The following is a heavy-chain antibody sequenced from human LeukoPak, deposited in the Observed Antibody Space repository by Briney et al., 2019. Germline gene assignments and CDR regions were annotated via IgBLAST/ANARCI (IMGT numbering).Heavy chain of an antibody. CDR2: IYTSGST. CDR3: ARGTPGGSGYYYYPLYWFDP. J-gene: IGHJ5*02. V-gene: IGHV4-61*02. CDR1: GGSISSGSYY. Sequence: PSQTLSLTCTVSGGSISSGSYYWSWIRQPAGKGLEWIGRIYTSGSTNYNPSLKSRVTISVDTSKNQFSLKLSSVTAADTAVYYCARGTPGGSGYYYYPLYWFDPWGQGTLVTVSS. D-gene: IGHD3-22*01.